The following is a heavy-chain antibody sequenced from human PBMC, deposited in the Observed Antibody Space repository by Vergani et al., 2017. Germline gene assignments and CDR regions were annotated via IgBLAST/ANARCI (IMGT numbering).Heavy chain of an antibody. V-gene: IGHV3-23*04. D-gene: IGHD2-2*01. CDR3: VKDPRDIVAVPGPHDY. J-gene: IGHJ4*02. CDR1: GFTFSSYA. Sequence: VQLVESGGGVVQPGGSLRLSCAASGFTFSSYAMSWVRQAPGKGLEWVSSISVYDGRTFYADSVKGRFTISRDNSKNTLYLQMNSLRAEDTAVYFCVKDPRDIVAVPGPHDYWGQGTLVTVSS. CDR2: ISVYDGRT.